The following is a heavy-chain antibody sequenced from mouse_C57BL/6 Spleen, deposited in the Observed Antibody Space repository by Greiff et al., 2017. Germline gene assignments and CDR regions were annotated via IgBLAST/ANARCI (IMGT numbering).Heavy chain of an antibody. CDR2: ISDGGSYT. Sequence: EVKLVESGGGLVKPGGSLKLSCAASGFTFSSYAMSWVRQTPEKRLEWVATISDGGSYTYYPDNVKGRFTISRDNAKNNLYLQMSHLKSEDTAMDYCARSNTTALYFDDWGQGTTLTVSS. D-gene: IGHD1-2*01. V-gene: IGHV5-4*03. CDR3: ARSNTTALYFDD. J-gene: IGHJ2*01. CDR1: GFTFSSYA.